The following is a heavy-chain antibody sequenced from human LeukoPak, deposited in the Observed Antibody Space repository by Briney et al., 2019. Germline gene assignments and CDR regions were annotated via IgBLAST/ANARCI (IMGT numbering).Heavy chain of an antibody. CDR2: ISYDGSNK. J-gene: IGHJ6*02. D-gene: IGHD3-22*01. CDR3: ASFSRGTNGPPYYYDSSGPSGTHYGMDV. Sequence: GGSLRLSCAASGFTFSSYAMHWVRQAPGKGLEWVAVISYDGSNKYYADSVKGRFTISRDNSKNTLYLQMNSLRAEDTAVYYCASFSRGTNGPPYYYDSSGPSGTHYGMDVWDQGTTVTVSS. V-gene: IGHV3-30-3*01. CDR1: GFTFSSYA.